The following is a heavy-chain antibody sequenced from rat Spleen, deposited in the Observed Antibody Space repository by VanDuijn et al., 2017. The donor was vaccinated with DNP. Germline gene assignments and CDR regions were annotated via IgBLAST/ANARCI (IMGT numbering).Heavy chain of an antibody. CDR1: GLIFSDQN. CDR2: ILYDCSKT. D-gene: IGHD1-4*01. J-gene: IGHJ4*01. Sequence: EVQLVESGGGLVQPGRSLKLSCADSGLIFSDQNMAWVRQAPKKGLEWVATILYDCSKTYYRDSVKGRFTISRDNAKSTLYLQMDSLWSEDTATYYCATELSVYRGMDAWGQGTSVTVSS. CDR3: ATELSVYRGMDA. V-gene: IGHV5S10*01.